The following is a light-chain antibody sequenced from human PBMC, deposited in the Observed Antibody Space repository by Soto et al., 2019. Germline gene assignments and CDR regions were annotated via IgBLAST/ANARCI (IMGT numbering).Light chain of an antibody. Sequence: QSVLTQPPSVSAAPGQKVTISCSGSSSNIGNNYASWYQQLPGTAPRLLIYDNNKRPSGIPDRFSGSKSGSSATLGITGLQTGDEADYYCGTWDGSLSGYVFGTGTKVTVL. J-gene: IGLJ1*01. CDR2: DNN. V-gene: IGLV1-51*01. CDR1: SSNIGNNY. CDR3: GTWDGSLSGYV.